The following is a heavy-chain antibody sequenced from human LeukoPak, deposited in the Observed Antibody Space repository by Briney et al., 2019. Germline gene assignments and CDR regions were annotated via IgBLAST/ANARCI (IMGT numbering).Heavy chain of an antibody. CDR2: FDPEDGET. J-gene: IGHJ4*02. Sequence: ASVKASCKVSGYTLTELSMHWVRQAPGKGLVWMGGFDPEDGETIYAQKFQGRVTMTEDTSADTAYMELSSLRSEDTAVYYCATLSSGWSYAMLNFDNWGQGTLVTVSS. CDR1: GYTLTELS. V-gene: IGHV1-24*01. CDR3: ATLSSGWSYAMLNFDN. D-gene: IGHD6-19*01.